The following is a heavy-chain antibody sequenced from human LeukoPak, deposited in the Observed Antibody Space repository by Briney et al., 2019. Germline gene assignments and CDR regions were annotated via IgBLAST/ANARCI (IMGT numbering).Heavy chain of an antibody. CDR2: IYYTGST. CDR1: GGSISSHY. Sequence: SETLSLTCTVSGGSISSHYWGWIRQPPGKGLEWIGYIYYTGSTNYNPSLKSRVTISVDTSKNQFSLTLNSVTAADTAVYYCARGGSSGSYYKTFDSWGQGTLVTVSS. D-gene: IGHD3-10*01. CDR3: ARGGSSGSYYKTFDS. V-gene: IGHV4-59*11. J-gene: IGHJ4*02.